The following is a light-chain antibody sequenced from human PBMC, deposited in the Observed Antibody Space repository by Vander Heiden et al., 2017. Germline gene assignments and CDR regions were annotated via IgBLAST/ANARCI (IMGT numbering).Light chain of an antibody. CDR3: MQALQTPIT. CDR1: QSLRHSNGYTY. CDR2: LGS. J-gene: IGKJ4*01. Sequence: IVMTQSPLSLPVSLGEPASISCRSGQSLRHSNGYTYLDWYVLKSGQSPQLVIYLGSNRAPGVPDRFSGSGSGTDFTLKISRVAADDVGIYFCMQALQTPITFGGGTRIEIK. V-gene: IGKV2-28*01.